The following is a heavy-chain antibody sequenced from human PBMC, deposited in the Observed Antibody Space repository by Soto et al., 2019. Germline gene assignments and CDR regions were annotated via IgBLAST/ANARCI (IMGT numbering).Heavy chain of an antibody. CDR2: IRSKPNNYAT. J-gene: IGHJ6*02. CDR1: GFPFNGSA. Sequence: EVQLVESGGGLVHPGGSMKLSCAASGFPFNGSAMHWVRQASGKGLEWVARIRSKPNNYATAYAASLKGRFTISRDDSKNTAYLQMNSLETEDTAVYYCAGDFYYNMDVWGQGTTVTVSS. CDR3: AGDFYYNMDV. V-gene: IGHV3-73*02.